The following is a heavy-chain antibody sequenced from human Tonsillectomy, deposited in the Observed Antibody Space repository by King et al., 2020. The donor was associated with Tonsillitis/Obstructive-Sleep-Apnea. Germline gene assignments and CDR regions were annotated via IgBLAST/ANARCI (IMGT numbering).Heavy chain of an antibody. D-gene: IGHD4-17*01. Sequence: VQLVESWGGVVQPGRSLRLSCAASGFTFGRYAMHWVRQAPGKGLEWVAVIAYDASTKYYADSVKGRFTISRDNSKNTLYLQVNSLRSEDTAVYFCAREAGDYDLYFDYRGQGTLVTVSS. V-gene: IGHV3-30*04. CDR1: GFTFGRYA. CDR2: IAYDASTK. J-gene: IGHJ4*02. CDR3: AREAGDYDLYFDY.